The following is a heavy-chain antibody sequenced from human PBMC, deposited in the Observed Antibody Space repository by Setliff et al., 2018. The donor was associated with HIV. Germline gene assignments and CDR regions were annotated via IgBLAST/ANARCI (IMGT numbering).Heavy chain of an antibody. CDR2: IHYSGST. CDR1: GGSISNYY. J-gene: IGHJ4*02. D-gene: IGHD1-26*01. Sequence: SETLSLTCTVSGGSISNYYWSWIWQSPEKGLEWIGYIHYSGSTNYNPSLKSRVTISLDTSKNQFSLKLSSVTAADTAIYYCARLRDMEWELIGLDYWGRGTLVTVSS. CDR3: ARLRDMEWELIGLDY. V-gene: IGHV4-59*01.